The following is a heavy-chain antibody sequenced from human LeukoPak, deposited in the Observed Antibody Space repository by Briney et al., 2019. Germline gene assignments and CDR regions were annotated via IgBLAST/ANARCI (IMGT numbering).Heavy chain of an antibody. CDR2: IYYSGST. D-gene: IGHD6-13*01. CDR3: ARGGSSWTLLDY. Sequence: SVTLFLTCTVSGGSISSYYWSWIRQPPGKGLEWIGYIYYSGSTNYNPSLKSRVTISVDTSKNQFSLKLSSVTAADTAVYYCARGGSSWTLLDYWGQGTLVTVSS. V-gene: IGHV4-59*01. CDR1: GGSISSYY. J-gene: IGHJ4*02.